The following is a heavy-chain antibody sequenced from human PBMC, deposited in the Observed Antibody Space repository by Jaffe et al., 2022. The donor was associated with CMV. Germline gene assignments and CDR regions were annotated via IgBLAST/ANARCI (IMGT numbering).Heavy chain of an antibody. J-gene: IGHJ5*02. Sequence: QLQLQESGPGLVKPSETLSLTCTVSGGSISSSSYYWGWIRQPPGKGLEWIGSIYYSGSTYYNPSLKSRVTISVDTSKNQFSLKLSSVTAADTAVYYCARHFVPEYIVGATGGWFDPWGQGTLVTVSS. CDR2: IYYSGST. D-gene: IGHD1-26*01. CDR3: ARHFVPEYIVGATGGWFDP. V-gene: IGHV4-39*01. CDR1: GGSISSSSYY.